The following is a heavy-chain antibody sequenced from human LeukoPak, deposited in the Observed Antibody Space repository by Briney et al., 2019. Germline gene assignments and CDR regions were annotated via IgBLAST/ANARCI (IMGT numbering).Heavy chain of an antibody. CDR3: ARDRSKSPASHNGYDSYYGMDV. D-gene: IGHD5-12*01. J-gene: IGHJ6*02. CDR2: IFHIGTT. CDR1: GGSISGSNW. Sequence: PSETLSLTCSVSGGSISGSNWWSWVRQSPGKGLEWLGEIFHIGTTNYNPSLKSRITISLDKSKKQFSLKLTSVTAADTAVYYCARDRSKSPASHNGYDSYYGMDVWGQGTAVTVSS. V-gene: IGHV4-4*02.